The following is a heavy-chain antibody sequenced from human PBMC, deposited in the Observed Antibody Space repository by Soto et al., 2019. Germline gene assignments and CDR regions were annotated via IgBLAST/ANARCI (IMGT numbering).Heavy chain of an antibody. V-gene: IGHV1-69*13. Sequence: GASVKVSCKASGGTFSSYAISWVRQAPGQGLEWMGGIIPIFGTANYAQKFQGRVTITADESTSTAYMELSSLRSEDTAAYYCARATAGTNWFDPWGQGTLVTVSS. D-gene: IGHD6-13*01. CDR1: GGTFSSYA. J-gene: IGHJ5*02. CDR2: IIPIFGTA. CDR3: ARATAGTNWFDP.